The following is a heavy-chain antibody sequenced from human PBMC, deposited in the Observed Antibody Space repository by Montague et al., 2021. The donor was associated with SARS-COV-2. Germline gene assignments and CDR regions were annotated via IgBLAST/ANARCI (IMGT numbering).Heavy chain of an antibody. CDR1: GGSISSGGYY. CDR2: IYHSGST. V-gene: IGHV4-39*07. Sequence: SETLSLTCTVSGGSISSGGYYWGWIRQPPGKGLEWIGSIYHSGSTYYNPSLKSRVTISVDTSKNQFSLKLSSVTAADTAVYYCARSQDCSTTSCHFDYWGQGTLVTVSS. J-gene: IGHJ4*02. CDR3: ARSQDCSTTSCHFDY. D-gene: IGHD2-2*01.